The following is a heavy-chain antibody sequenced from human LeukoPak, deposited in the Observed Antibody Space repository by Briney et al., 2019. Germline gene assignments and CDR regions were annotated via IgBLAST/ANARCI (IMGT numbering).Heavy chain of an antibody. CDR1: GFSFSSHG. CDR2: IIGGAGST. J-gene: IGHJ4*02. D-gene: IGHD2-2*01. Sequence: GGSLRLSCAASGFSFSSHGMSWVRQAPGKGLEWVSGIIGGAGSTYYADSVKGRFTISGDNSKNTLFLQMDSLRAEDTAVYYCAHGAMYQLDYWGQGTLVTVSS. CDR3: AHGAMYQLDY. V-gene: IGHV3-23*01.